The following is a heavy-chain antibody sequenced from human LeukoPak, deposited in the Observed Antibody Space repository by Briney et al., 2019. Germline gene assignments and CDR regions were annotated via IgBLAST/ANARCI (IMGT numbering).Heavy chain of an antibody. CDR1: GFTFSSYG. J-gene: IGHJ4*02. V-gene: IGHV3-30*02. D-gene: IGHD3-22*01. CDR2: IRYDGSNK. CDR3: AKGSYYDSSGNIG. Sequence: PGGSLRLSCAASGFTFSSYGMHWVRQAPGKGLEWVAFIRYDGSNKYYADSVKGRFTISRDNSKNTLYLQMNSLRAEDTAVYYCAKGSYYDSSGNIGWGQGTLVTVSS.